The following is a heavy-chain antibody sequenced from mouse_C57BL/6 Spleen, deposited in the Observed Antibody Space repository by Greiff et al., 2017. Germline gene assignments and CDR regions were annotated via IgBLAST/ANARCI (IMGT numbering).Heavy chain of an antibody. V-gene: IGHV1-26*01. D-gene: IGHD2-4*01. J-gene: IGHJ4*01. CDR1: GYTSTDYY. Sequence: EVQLQQSGPELVKPGASVKISCKASGYTSTDYYMNWVKQSHGKSLEWIGDINPNNGGTSYNQKFKGKATLTVDKSSSTAYMELRSLTSEDSAVYYCARRRVYYDYDGRYNYYAMDYWGQGTSVTVSS. CDR2: INPNNGGT. CDR3: ARRRVYYDYDGRYNYYAMDY.